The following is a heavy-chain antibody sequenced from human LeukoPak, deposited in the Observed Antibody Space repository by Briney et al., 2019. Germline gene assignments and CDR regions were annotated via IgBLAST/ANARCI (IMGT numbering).Heavy chain of an antibody. Sequence: PSETLSLTCTVSGGSISSYYWSWIRQPPGKGLEWIGYIYYSGSTNYNPSLKSRVTISVDTSKNQFSLKLSSVTAADTAAYYCARGGLLLWFGELLGAYYYGMDVWGQGTTVTVSS. J-gene: IGHJ6*02. D-gene: IGHD3-10*01. CDR2: IYYSGST. V-gene: IGHV4-59*01. CDR3: ARGGLLLWFGELLGAYYYGMDV. CDR1: GGSISSYY.